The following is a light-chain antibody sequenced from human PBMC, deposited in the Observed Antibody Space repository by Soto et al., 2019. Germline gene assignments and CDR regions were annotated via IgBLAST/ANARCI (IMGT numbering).Light chain of an antibody. V-gene: IGKV3-20*01. CDR1: QSVSSTY. CDR3: QHYGSSRT. Sequence: EIVLTQSPGTLSLSPGERATLSCWASQSVSSTYLAWYQQKPGQAPRLLIYSASSRATGIPDRFSGSGSGTDFNLTISRLEPEDFAVYYCQHYGSSRTFGQGTKVEIK. CDR2: SAS. J-gene: IGKJ1*01.